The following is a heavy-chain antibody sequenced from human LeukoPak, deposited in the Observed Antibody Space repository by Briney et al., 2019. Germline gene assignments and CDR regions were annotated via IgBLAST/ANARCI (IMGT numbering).Heavy chain of an antibody. Sequence: GGSPRLSCAASGFTVSSNYMSWVRQAPGKGLEWVSVIYSGGTTYYADSVKGRFTISRDNSKNTLYLQMNSLRAEDTAVYYCAREGRGASDYYGMDVWGQGTTVTVSS. J-gene: IGHJ6*02. CDR2: IYSGGTT. V-gene: IGHV3-66*01. CDR1: GFTVSSNY. D-gene: IGHD3-10*01. CDR3: AREGRGASDYYGMDV.